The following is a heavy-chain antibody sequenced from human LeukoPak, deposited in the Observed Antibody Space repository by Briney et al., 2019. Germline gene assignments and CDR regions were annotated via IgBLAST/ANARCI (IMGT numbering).Heavy chain of an antibody. CDR1: DSRYHN. D-gene: IGHD5-12*01. CDR3: ASGYSGYDLNY. Sequence: GASGKASCKPSDSRYHNMNWVRQAPGQGLEWLGWINPKSGDTDYAQKCQGRVTMTRDTPISTAYMELSGLKPDDTAIYFCASGYSGYDLNYWGQGTQVTVSS. V-gene: IGHV1-2*02. J-gene: IGHJ4*02. CDR2: INPKSGDT.